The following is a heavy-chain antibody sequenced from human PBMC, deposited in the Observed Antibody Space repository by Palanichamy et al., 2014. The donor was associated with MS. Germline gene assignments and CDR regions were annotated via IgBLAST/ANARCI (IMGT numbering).Heavy chain of an antibody. CDR1: VAPSAVVVTT. Sequence: QLAGVGPRTGEAFRRPCPSPALSLVAPSAVVVTTGAGSGSPQEGTGVDWAYLLQWEHQLQPSLKSRVTISIDTSKNQFSLKLSSVTAADTTVYYCARIPYCGDYCYSSLFFDYWGQGSLVTVSS. J-gene: IGHJ4*02. V-gene: IGHV4-61*01. D-gene: IGHD2-21*01. CDR2: LLQWEH. CDR3: ARIPYCGDYCYSSLFFDY.